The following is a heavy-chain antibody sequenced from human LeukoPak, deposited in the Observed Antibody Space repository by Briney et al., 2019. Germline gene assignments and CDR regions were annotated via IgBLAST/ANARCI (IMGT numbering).Heavy chain of an antibody. D-gene: IGHD3-10*01. J-gene: IGHJ5*02. Sequence: GASVKVSCKASGDSFGTYGITWVRQAPREGLEWMGGFNPIFGSAQYAQKFQGRVTITMDVSARTVYMELSSLRSEDTTIYYCARDFGSGVFDPWGQGTLVTVSS. CDR1: GDSFGTYG. CDR2: FNPIFGSA. CDR3: ARDFGSGVFDP. V-gene: IGHV1-69*05.